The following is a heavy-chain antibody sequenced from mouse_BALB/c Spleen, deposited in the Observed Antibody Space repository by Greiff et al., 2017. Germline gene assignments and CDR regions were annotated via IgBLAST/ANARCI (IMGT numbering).Heavy chain of an antibody. D-gene: IGHD2-4*01. CDR1: GFTFSDYY. V-gene: IGHV5-4*02. CDR2: ISDGGSYT. CDR3: ARDRGDYGWFAY. J-gene: IGHJ3*01. Sequence: DVHLVESGGGLVKPGGSLKLSCAASGFTFSDYYMYWVRQTPEKRLEWVATISDGGSYTYYPDSVKGRFTISRDNAKNNLYLQMSSLKSEDTAMYYCARDRGDYGWFAYWGQGTLVTVSA.